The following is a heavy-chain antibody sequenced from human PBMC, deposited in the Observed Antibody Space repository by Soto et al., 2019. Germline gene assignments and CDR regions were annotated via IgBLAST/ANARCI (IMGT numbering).Heavy chain of an antibody. D-gene: IGHD3-22*01. J-gene: IGHJ4*02. CDR2: ISYGGGTT. CDR1: EFTFSNYA. V-gene: IGHV3-23*01. Sequence: GSLRLSCAASEFTFSNYAMNWVRQAPGKGLEWVSAISYGGGTTYYADSVRGRFTISRDNSKNTLYLQMNSLRAEDKAVYYCAKNPGYYYDSTGYHFDYWGQGTLVTVSS. CDR3: AKNPGYYYDSTGYHFDY.